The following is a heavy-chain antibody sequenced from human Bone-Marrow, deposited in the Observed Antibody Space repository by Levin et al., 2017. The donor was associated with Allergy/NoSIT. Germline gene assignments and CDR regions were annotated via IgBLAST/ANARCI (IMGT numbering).Heavy chain of an antibody. CDR3: AREGDYGDSCD. CDR2: IYHSATT. Sequence: SETLSLTCSDSVGSIRSGGYYWNWIRQHPGKGLEWIGYIYHSATTNYNPSFKSRVTISEDRSKNEVYLKLSSVTVADTAIYYCAREGDYGDSCDWGQGILVTVSS. J-gene: IGHJ4*02. V-gene: IGHV4-31*03. CDR1: VGSIRSGGYY. D-gene: IGHD4-17*01.